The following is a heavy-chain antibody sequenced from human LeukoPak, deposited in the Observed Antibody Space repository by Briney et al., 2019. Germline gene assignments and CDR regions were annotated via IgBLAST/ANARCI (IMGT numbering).Heavy chain of an antibody. J-gene: IGHJ4*02. CDR2: TYHSSNWNN. CDR1: GDTISSNRAN. Sequence: SQTLSLTCAISGDTISSNRANWNWIRQPPSKGLEWLGRTYHSSNWNNHYAASVKTRITINPDTFKNQSALELDSVTPEDTAVYYCARALDVIFDYWGQGTLVTVSS. CDR3: ARALDVIFDY. V-gene: IGHV6-1*01.